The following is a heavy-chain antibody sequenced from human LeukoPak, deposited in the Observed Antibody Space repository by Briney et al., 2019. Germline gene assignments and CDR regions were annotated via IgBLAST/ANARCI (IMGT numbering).Heavy chain of an antibody. V-gene: IGHV4-59*01. Sequence: SETLSLTCTVSGGSISSYYWSWIRQPPGKGLEWIGYIYYSGSTNYNPSLKSRVTISVDTSKNQFSLKLSSVTAADTAVYYCASEVTAYDFWSGYHMMEAFDIWGQGTMVTVSS. CDR1: GGSISSYY. D-gene: IGHD3-3*01. CDR3: ASEVTAYDFWSGYHMMEAFDI. J-gene: IGHJ3*02. CDR2: IYYSGST.